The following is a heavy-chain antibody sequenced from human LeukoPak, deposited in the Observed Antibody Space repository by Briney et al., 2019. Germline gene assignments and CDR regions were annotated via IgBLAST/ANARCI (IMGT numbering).Heavy chain of an antibody. D-gene: IGHD2-15*01. CDR3: ARRQGYCSGGSCFSLDY. Sequence: GGSLRLSCAACGFTFSSYSMNWVRQAPGKGLEWVSSISSSSSYIYYADSVKGRFTISRDNAKNSLYLKMNSLRAEDTAVYYCARRQGYCSGGSCFSLDYWGQGTLVTVSS. CDR2: ISSSSSYI. CDR1: GFTFSSYS. J-gene: IGHJ4*02. V-gene: IGHV3-21*01.